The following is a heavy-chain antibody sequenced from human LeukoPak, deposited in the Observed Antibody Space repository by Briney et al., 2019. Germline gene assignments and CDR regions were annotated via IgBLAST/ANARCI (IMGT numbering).Heavy chain of an antibody. V-gene: IGHV3-23*01. Sequence: GGSLRLSCAASGFTFSSYAMSWVRQAPGKGREWVSAISGSGGSTYYADSVKGRFTISRDNSKNTLYLQMNSLRAEDTAVYYCAKGSDIAAAGTYYYYYYMDVWGKGTTVTVSS. CDR1: GFTFSSYA. CDR3: AKGSDIAAAGTYYYYYYMDV. CDR2: ISGSGGST. J-gene: IGHJ6*03. D-gene: IGHD6-13*01.